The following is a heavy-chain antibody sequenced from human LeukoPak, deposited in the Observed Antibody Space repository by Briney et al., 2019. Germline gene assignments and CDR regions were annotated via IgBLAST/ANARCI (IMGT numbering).Heavy chain of an antibody. D-gene: IGHD2/OR15-2a*01. CDR2: IRYDGNNK. V-gene: IGHV3-30*02. CDR3: VVLSGYFDY. J-gene: IGHJ4*02. Sequence: GGSLRLSCAASGFTFSSYGMHWVRQAPGKGLEWVAFIRYDGNNKYYADSVKGRFTISRDNSKNTLYLQMNSLRAEDTAVYHCVVLSGYFDYWGQGTLVTVSS. CDR1: GFTFSSYG.